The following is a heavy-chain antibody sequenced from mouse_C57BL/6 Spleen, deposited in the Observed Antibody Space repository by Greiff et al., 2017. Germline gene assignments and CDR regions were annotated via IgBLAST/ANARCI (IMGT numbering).Heavy chain of an antibody. D-gene: IGHD1-1*01. CDR2: INPYNGDT. J-gene: IGHJ3*01. V-gene: IGHV1-37*01. Sequence: EVQGVESGPELVKPGASVKISCKASGYSFTGYFMNWVKQSHGKSLEWIGRINPYNGDTFYNQKFKGKATLTVDKSSSTAHMELLSLTSEDFAVYYCARGNYYGSEGFAYWGQGTLVTVSA. CDR3: ARGNYYGSEGFAY. CDR1: GYSFTGYF.